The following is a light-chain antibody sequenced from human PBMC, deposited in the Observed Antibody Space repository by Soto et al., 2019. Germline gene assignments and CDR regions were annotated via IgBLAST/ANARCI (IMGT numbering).Light chain of an antibody. CDR2: DNS. CDR1: SSNIERNT. V-gene: IGLV1-44*01. J-gene: IGLJ2*01. Sequence: QPVLTQPPSASGTPGQRITISCSGSSSNIERNTVNWYQQLPGTAPKLLIYDNSQRPSGVPDRFSGSKSGTSASLAISGLQSADEADYYCAAWDASPNGPVFGGGTKVTVL. CDR3: AAWDASPNGPV.